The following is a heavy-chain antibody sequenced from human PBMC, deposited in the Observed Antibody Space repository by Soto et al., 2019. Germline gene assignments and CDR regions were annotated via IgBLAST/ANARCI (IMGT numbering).Heavy chain of an antibody. CDR1: GGSISSGGYY. V-gene: IGHV4-30-4*01. J-gene: IGHJ6*02. D-gene: IGHD3-3*02. CDR2: IYYSGST. Sequence: SETLSLTCTVSGGSISSGGYYWSWIRQPPGKGLEWIGYIYYSGSTYYNPSLKSRVTISVDTSKNQFSLKLSSVTAADTAVYYCARGIEPFSGMDVWGQGTTVTVSS. CDR3: ARGIEPFSGMDV.